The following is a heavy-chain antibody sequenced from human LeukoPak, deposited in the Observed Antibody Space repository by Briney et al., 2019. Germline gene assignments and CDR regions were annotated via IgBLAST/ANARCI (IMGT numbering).Heavy chain of an antibody. Sequence: PGGSLRLSCAASGFTFSSYGMSWVRQAPGKGLEWVSSISSSSSYIYYADSVKGRFTISRDNAKNSLYLQMNSLRAEDAAVYYCARETASGSYPFDYWGQGTLVTVSS. J-gene: IGHJ4*02. CDR2: ISSSSSYI. V-gene: IGHV3-21*01. CDR3: ARETASGSYPFDY. D-gene: IGHD3-10*01. CDR1: GFTFSSYG.